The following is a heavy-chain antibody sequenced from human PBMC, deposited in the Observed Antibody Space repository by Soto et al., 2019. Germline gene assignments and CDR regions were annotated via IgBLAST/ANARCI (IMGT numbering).Heavy chain of an antibody. Sequence: SETLSLTCTVSGGSISSHYWSWIRQPPGKGLEWIGYIHYSGTTDYNPSLKSRVIISVDTSKNQFSLKLSSVTAADTAVYYCARFSGDSSSWYATYYFDYWGQGTLVTVSS. CDR1: GGSISSHY. J-gene: IGHJ4*02. CDR3: ARFSGDSSSWYATYYFDY. V-gene: IGHV4-59*08. D-gene: IGHD6-13*01. CDR2: IHYSGTT.